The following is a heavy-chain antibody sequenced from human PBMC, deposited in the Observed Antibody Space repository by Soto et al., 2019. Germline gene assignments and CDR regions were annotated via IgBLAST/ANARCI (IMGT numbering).Heavy chain of an antibody. Sequence: ASVKVSCKASGYTFTGYYMHWVRQAPGQGLEWMGWINPNSGGTNYAQKFQGWVTMTRDTSISTAYMELSRLRSDDTAVYYCARDLATLSNAFDIWGQGTMVTVSS. CDR1: GYTFTGYY. CDR2: INPNSGGT. CDR3: ARDLATLSNAFDI. J-gene: IGHJ3*02. D-gene: IGHD5-12*01. V-gene: IGHV1-2*04.